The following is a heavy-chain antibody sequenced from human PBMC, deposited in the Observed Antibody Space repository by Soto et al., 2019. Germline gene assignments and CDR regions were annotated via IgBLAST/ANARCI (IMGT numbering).Heavy chain of an antibody. CDR2: IKTKAQGETK. V-gene: IGHV3-15*07. J-gene: IGHJ4*02. CDR1: EFIFTDAR. CDR3: TTGSYEGY. D-gene: IGHD3-3*01. Sequence: EVQQVESGGGLVQPGGSLRLSCATTEFIFTDARMNWVRQAPGKGLEGVGGIKTKAQGETKDYAAPVKGRFTISREDSRNTLHLQMTSLRTEDTALYYCTTGSYEGYWGQGVLVTVSS.